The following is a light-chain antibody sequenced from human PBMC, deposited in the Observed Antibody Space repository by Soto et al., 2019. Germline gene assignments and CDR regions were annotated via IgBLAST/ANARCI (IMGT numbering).Light chain of an antibody. CDR3: HKDDGVPAS. CDR2: GAS. V-gene: IGKV1-27*01. Sequence: DIQMTQSPSSLSAFVGDRVTITCRASQGISNTLAWYQQNPGKVPNLLIYGASTLQSGVPSRFTGSGSGTESSLSISRLQSEDVATYYCHKDDGVPASFRGGNKVEIK. CDR1: QGISNT. J-gene: IGKJ4*01.